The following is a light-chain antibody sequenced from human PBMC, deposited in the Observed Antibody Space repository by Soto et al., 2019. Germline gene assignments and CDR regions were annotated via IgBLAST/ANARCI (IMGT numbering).Light chain of an antibody. CDR2: AAS. Sequence: DIQMTQSPSSLSTSLGDRVTITCRASQGIGVYLAWFQQKPGKVPKLLIYAASALQSGVPSRFSGSGSGTDFTLTISSLQPEDIATYYCQKYNSAPLTFGGGTKVDIK. CDR3: QKYNSAPLT. V-gene: IGKV1-27*01. J-gene: IGKJ4*01. CDR1: QGIGVY.